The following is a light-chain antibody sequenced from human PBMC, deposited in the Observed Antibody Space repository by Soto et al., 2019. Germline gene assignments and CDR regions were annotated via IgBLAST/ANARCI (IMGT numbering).Light chain of an antibody. V-gene: IGKV3-15*01. CDR1: QSVGTN. Sequence: ERVITQSPFTLSVSPGESVTLSCRASQSVGTNLAWYQQKPGQAPSLLIYGVSTRPTGIPTRFSGSGSGRQFTLTISSLQSEDFAVYYCQQYNNWPQTFGQGTKV. CDR2: GVS. J-gene: IGKJ1*01. CDR3: QQYNNWPQT.